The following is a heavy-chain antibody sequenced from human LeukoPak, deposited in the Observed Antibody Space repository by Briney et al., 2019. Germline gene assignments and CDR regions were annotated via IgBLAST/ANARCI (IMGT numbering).Heavy chain of an antibody. CDR1: GGSISSYY. J-gene: IGHJ5*02. CDR2: IYTSGST. D-gene: IGHD3-22*01. V-gene: IGHV4-4*07. CDR3: AIDYDSSGYYQAS. Sequence: PSETLSLTCTVSGGSISSYYWSWIRQPAGKGLEWIGRIYTSGSTNYNPSLKSRVTMSVDTSRNQFSLKLSSVTAADTAVYYCAIDYDSSGYYQASWGQGTLVTVSS.